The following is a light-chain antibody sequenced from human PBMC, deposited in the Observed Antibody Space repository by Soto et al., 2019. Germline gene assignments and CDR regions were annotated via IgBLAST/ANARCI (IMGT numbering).Light chain of an antibody. V-gene: IGLV1-51*02. CDR2: ENN. Sequence: QSVLTQPPSVSAAPGQKVTMSCSGSRSNIGNNYVSWYQQLPGTAPKLLIYENNKRPSGIPDRFSGSKSGTSATLGITGLQTGDEADYYCGTWDSSLSAVVFGGGTKVTVL. J-gene: IGLJ2*01. CDR3: GTWDSSLSAVV. CDR1: RSNIGNNY.